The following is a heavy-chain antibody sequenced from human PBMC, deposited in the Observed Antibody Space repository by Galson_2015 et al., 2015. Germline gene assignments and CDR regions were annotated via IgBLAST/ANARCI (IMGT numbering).Heavy chain of an antibody. CDR2: IYYSGST. CDR1: GGSISSGGYY. J-gene: IGHJ6*02. V-gene: IGHV4-31*03. D-gene: IGHD1-1*01. Sequence: TLSLTCTVSGGSISSGGYYWSWIRQHPGKGLEWIGYIYYSGSTYYNPSLKSRVTISVDTSKNQFSLKLSSVTAADTAVYYCARAPDSLDNYYYYGMDVWGQGTTVTVSS. CDR3: ARAPDSLDNYYYYGMDV.